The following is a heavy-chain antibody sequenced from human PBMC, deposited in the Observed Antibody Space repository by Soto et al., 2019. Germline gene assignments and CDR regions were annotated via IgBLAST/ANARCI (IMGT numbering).Heavy chain of an antibody. V-gene: IGHV3-30*18. CDR2: ISYDGSNK. Sequence: GGSLRLSCAASGFTFSSFGMHWFRQAPGEGLEWVAVISYDGSNKYYADSVKGRITISRDNSKNTLYLQMNSLRVEDTAVYYCAKDLEESPAWGQGIMVTVSS. J-gene: IGHJ3*01. CDR3: AKDLEESPA. CDR1: GFTFSSFG. D-gene: IGHD3-10*01.